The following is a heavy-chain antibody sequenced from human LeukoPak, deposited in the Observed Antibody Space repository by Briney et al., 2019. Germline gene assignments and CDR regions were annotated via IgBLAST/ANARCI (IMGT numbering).Heavy chain of an antibody. CDR1: GLTFSSYW. V-gene: IGHV3-7*01. Sequence: GGSLRLSCTPSGLTFSSYWMSWVRQAPGKGLEWVSNIKQDGSEKYYMDSVKGLFTISRHNAQNSLYLQMNSLSAEDTAVYYCARERTGYGEDYWGQGTLVTVSS. CDR2: IKQDGSEK. J-gene: IGHJ4*02. CDR3: ARERTGYGEDY. D-gene: IGHD4-17*01.